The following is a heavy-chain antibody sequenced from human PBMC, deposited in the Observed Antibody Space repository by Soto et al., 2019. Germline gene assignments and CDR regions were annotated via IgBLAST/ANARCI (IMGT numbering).Heavy chain of an antibody. CDR2: ISAYNGNT. D-gene: IGHD3-16*01. V-gene: IGHV1-18*01. J-gene: IGHJ6*02. CDR3: ARVTEGMDV. Sequence: QVQLVQSGAEVKKPGASVKVSCKASGYTFTNYDISWVRQAPGQGLEWMGWISAYNGNTSHAQKFRGRVTMTIDISTSTAYMELRRLRSDDTAVYYCARVTEGMDVWGQGTTVTVSS. CDR1: GYTFTNYD.